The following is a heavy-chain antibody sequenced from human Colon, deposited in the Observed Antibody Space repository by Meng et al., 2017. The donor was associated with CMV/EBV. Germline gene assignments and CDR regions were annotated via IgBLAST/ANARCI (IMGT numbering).Heavy chain of an antibody. CDR2: ITNSGITT. Sequence: GESLKISCAASGFNFSDYYMSWIRQAPGKGLDWISYITNSGITTYYADSVRDRFTISRDNAKNSLYLQMNSLRADDTAVYYCAREYDGRGNYGMDVWGQGTAVTVSS. CDR3: AREYDGRGNYGMDV. J-gene: IGHJ6*02. D-gene: IGHD3-22*01. CDR1: GFNFSDYY. V-gene: IGHV3-11*01.